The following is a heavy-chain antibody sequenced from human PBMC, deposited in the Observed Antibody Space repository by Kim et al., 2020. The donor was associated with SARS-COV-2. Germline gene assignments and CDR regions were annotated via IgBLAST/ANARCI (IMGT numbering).Heavy chain of an antibody. V-gene: IGHV4-31*02. CDR3: ARAVVVYFYGMDV. J-gene: IGHJ6*02. Sequence: YNPSLKSRVTLSVATSKTQCSLKLSSVAAADTAVYYCARAVVVYFYGMDVWGQGTTVTVSS. D-gene: IGHD2-15*01.